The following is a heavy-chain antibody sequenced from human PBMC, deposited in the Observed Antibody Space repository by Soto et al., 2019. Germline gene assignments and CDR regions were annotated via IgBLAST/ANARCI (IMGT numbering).Heavy chain of an antibody. J-gene: IGHJ5*02. V-gene: IGHV4-30-4*01. CDR2: VYYSGRT. CDR1: GGSINSGASC. D-gene: IGHD3-3*01. CDR3: AREVAVSSIFGVVTNTFDP. Sequence: SESLSLTCTVSGGSINSGASCWSWVRQTPGVGREWVGYVYYSGRTYYNPSLKSRLSMTIDTSKKQFSLKLDSVTAADTAVYHGAREVAVSSIFGVVTNTFDPWGLGTLVTVSS.